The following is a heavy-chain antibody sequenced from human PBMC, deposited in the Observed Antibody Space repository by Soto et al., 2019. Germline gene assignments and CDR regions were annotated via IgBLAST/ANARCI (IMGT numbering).Heavy chain of an antibody. CDR3: ASSAIELSSSRYDDAFDI. CDR1: GGSFSGYY. J-gene: IGHJ3*02. Sequence: SETLSLTCAVYGGSFSGYYWSWIRQPPGKGLEWIGEINHSGSTNYNPSLKSRVTISVNTSKNQFSLKLSSVTAADTAVYYCASSAIELSSSRYDDAFDIWGQGTMVTVSS. V-gene: IGHV4-34*01. CDR2: INHSGST. D-gene: IGHD6-13*01.